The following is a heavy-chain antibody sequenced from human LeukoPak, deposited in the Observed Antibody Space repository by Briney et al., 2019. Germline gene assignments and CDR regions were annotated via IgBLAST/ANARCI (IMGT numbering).Heavy chain of an antibody. CDR2: INPDSGGT. J-gene: IGHJ4*02. D-gene: IGHD1-26*01. V-gene: IGHV1-2*02. Sequence: ASVKVPCKASGYTFTGYYMHWVRQAPGQGLEWMGWINPDSGGTVYAQKFQGRVTMTRDTSISTAYMELSRLRSDDTAVYYCARARWDRARYFDYWGQGTLLTVSS. CDR3: ARARWDRARYFDY. CDR1: GYTFTGYY.